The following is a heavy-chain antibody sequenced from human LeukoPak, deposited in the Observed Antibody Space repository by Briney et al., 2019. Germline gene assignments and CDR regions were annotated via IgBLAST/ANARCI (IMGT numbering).Heavy chain of an antibody. J-gene: IGHJ4*02. CDR2: TYSSGST. V-gene: IGHV4-59*01. CDR3: ARESNGDYSDY. CDR1: GGSISSYY. D-gene: IGHD4-17*01. Sequence: PSETLSLTCTVSGGSISSYYWSWIRQPPGKGLEWIGYTYSSGSTSYNPSLKSRVTMSIDTSKNQFSLKVKSVTAADTAVYYCARESNGDYSDYWGQGTLVTVSS.